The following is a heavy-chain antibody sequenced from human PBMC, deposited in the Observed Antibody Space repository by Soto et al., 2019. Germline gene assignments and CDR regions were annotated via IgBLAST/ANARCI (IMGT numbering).Heavy chain of an antibody. CDR1: GGSVSNYY. D-gene: IGHD3-10*01. CDR2: IYDSGST. Sequence: QVQLQESGPGLVKPSETLSLTCTVSGGSVSNYYWHCIRQPPGKGLEWSGDIYDSGSTNYNPSVTSRVNLSVATSKHQFSLKLSSVTAADTAVYYCARDAYYYGSGSSYYYGMDVWGQGTTVTVSS. V-gene: IGHV4-59*02. J-gene: IGHJ6*02. CDR3: ARDAYYYGSGSSYYYGMDV.